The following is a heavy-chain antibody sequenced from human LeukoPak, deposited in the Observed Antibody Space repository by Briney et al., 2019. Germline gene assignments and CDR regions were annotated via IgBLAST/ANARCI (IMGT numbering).Heavy chain of an antibody. D-gene: IGHD3-3*01. V-gene: IGHV1-2*02. Sequence: ASVRVSCKTSGYSFTDYYIHWVRQAPGQGLEWMGWINTKSGRTSSARKFQGRVTMTRDPSITTVSLDMAWLTSDDTAIYFCARADFIDAGPYLIGPWGQGTLVTVSS. CDR1: GYSFTDYY. CDR2: INTKSGRT. J-gene: IGHJ5*02. CDR3: ARADFIDAGPYLIGP.